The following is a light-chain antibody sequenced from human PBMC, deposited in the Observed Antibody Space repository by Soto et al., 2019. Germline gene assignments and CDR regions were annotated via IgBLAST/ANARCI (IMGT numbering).Light chain of an antibody. V-gene: IGKV1-39*01. Sequence: DIQMTQSPSSLSASVGDRVTITCRASQSISTYVCWYQHRPGKAPKLLIYSSSTLPGGVPPRYSGSGSGTDFTLTISSLQPDDVETYYCQQSFNPLTFGGGTKVE. J-gene: IGKJ4*01. CDR3: QQSFNPLT. CDR2: SSS. CDR1: QSISTY.